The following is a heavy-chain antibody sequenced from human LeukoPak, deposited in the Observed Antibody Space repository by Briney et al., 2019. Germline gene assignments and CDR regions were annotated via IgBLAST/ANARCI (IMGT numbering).Heavy chain of an antibody. D-gene: IGHD4-17*01. CDR3: ARHGCYGDFCWSFDF. CDR2: ISAYNGDT. J-gene: IGHJ4*02. Sequence: ASVKVSFKASGYTFTSYGISWVRQAPGQGLEWMGWISAYNGDTNYAQKLQGRVTMTTDTSTSTAYMELRSLRSDDTAVYYCARHGCYGDFCWSFDFWGQGALVTVSS. V-gene: IGHV1-18*01. CDR1: GYTFTSYG.